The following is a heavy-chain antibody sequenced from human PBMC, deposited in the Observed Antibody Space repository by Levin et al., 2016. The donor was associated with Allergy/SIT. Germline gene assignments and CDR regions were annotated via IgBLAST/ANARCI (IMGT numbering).Heavy chain of an antibody. CDR3: ARSSIAARRWFDP. D-gene: IGHD6-6*01. J-gene: IGHJ5*02. Sequence: VRQMPGKGLEWMGRIDPSDSYTNYSPSFQGHVTISADKSISTAYLQWSSLKASDTAMYYCARSSIAARRWFDPWGQGTLVTVSS. V-gene: IGHV5-10-1*01. CDR2: IDPSDSYT.